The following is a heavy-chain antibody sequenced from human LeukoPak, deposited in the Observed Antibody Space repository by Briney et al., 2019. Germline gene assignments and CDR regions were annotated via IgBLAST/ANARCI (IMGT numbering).Heavy chain of an antibody. D-gene: IGHD3-22*01. V-gene: IGHV1-69*05. CDR3: ASSEYYYDSSGYYYFKGYFDY. CDR2: IIPIFGTA. J-gene: IGHJ4*02. Sequence: ASVKVSCKASGGTFSSYAISWVRQAPGQGLERMGGIIPIFGTANYAQKFQGRVTITTDESTSTAYMELSSLRSEDTAVYYCASSEYYYDSSGYYYFKGYFDYWGQGTLVTVSS. CDR1: GGTFSSYA.